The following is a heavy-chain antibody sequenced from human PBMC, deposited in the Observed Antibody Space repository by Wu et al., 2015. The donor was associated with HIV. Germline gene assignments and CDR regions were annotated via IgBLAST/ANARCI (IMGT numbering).Heavy chain of an antibody. CDR2: IIPAFGTT. D-gene: IGHD4-23*01. Sequence: QVQLVQSGAELKKPGSSVKVSCKASGDTFNIYAINWLRQVPGQGLEWMGGIIPAFGTTDYAGKFQGRVTISADDSTTTAYMELKTLTSEDTAVYYCARPALDYGGNSAYYYGMDVWGQGTTGHRLL. CDR1: GDTFNIYA. J-gene: IGHJ6*02. CDR3: ARPALDYGGNSAYYYGMDV. V-gene: IGHV1-69*12.